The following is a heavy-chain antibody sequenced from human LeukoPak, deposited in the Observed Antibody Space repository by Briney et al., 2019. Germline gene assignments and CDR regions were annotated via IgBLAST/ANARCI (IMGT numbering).Heavy chain of an antibody. CDR1: GLSVSSIY. D-gene: IGHD6-19*01. V-gene: IGHV3-66*02. Sequence: QPGGSLRLSCAASGLSVSSIYMNWVRPAPRKGPEWVSAIYTGGTTYYADSVKGRFTISRDNSKNTLYLQMNSLRAEDSAVYFCARDKLVSGYSSDFDYWGQGTLVTVSS. CDR2: IYTGGTT. J-gene: IGHJ4*02. CDR3: ARDKLVSGYSSDFDY.